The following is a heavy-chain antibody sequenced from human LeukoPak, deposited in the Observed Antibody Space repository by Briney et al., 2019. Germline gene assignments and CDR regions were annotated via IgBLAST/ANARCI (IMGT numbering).Heavy chain of an antibody. V-gene: IGHV4-39*07. CDR2: INHSGST. D-gene: IGHD4-17*01. CDR3: ARLTSTAYFDY. Sequence: SETLSLTCTVSGGSINDSSYSWSWIRQPPGKGLEWIGEINHSGSTNYNPSLKSRVTISVDASKNQFSLKLSSVTAADTAVYYCARLTSTAYFDYWGQGTLVTVSS. J-gene: IGHJ4*02. CDR1: GGSINDSSYS.